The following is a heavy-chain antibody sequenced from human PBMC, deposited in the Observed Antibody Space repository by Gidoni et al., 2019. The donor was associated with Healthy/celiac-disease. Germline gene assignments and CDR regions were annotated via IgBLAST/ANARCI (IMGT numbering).Heavy chain of an antibody. D-gene: IGHD4-17*01. CDR1: GGSISSSSYY. Sequence: QLQLQESGPRLVKPSKTLSLTCTVSGGSISSSSYYWGWIRQPPGKGLEWIGSIYYSGSTYYNPSLKSRVTISVDTSKNQFSLKLSSVTAADTAVYYCARSNPYGDYYFDYWGQGTLVTVSS. V-gene: IGHV4-39*01. CDR2: IYYSGST. CDR3: ARSNPYGDYYFDY. J-gene: IGHJ4*02.